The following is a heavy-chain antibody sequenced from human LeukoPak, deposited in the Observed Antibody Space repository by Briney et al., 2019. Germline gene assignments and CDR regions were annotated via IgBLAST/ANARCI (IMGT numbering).Heavy chain of an antibody. V-gene: IGHV1-2*02. Sequence: ASVKVSCKASGYTFNDYYIHWVRQAPGQGLEWVGWINANSCGTKYVQKFQGRVTMTRDTSINTAPMELSRLSTDDTAVFYCAREAYCNNISCLGGHPGHFYYMDVWGKGTTVTVSS. CDR2: INANSCGT. D-gene: IGHD2-2*01. CDR3: AREAYCNNISCLGGHPGHFYYMDV. J-gene: IGHJ6*03. CDR1: GYTFNDYY.